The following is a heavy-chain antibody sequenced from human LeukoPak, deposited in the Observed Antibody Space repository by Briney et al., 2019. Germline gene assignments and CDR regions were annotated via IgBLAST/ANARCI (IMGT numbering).Heavy chain of an antibody. CDR1: AGSISGHS. J-gene: IGHJ4*02. CDR3: AREPRWYYYDSASYYFDY. Sequence: SVTLSPTCTVSAGSISGHSWNWIRQPPGKGLEWIGDIYYSGSTRYNPSLESRVTISLDTSKNQFSLSLTSVTAADTAVYYCAREPRWYYYDSASYYFDYWGQGTLVTVSS. CDR2: IYYSGST. V-gene: IGHV4-59*11. D-gene: IGHD3-22*01.